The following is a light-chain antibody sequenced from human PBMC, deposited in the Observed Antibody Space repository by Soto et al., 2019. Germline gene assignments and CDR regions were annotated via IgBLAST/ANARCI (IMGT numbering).Light chain of an antibody. J-gene: IGKJ1*01. CDR2: KAS. CDR3: QQYNSAST. CDR1: QSISIW. V-gene: IGKV1-5*03. Sequence: IPMTQSPSTLSASVGDRVTITCRASQSISIWLAWYQQKPGKAPKLLIYKASSLESEVPSRFSGSGSGTEFTLTINSLQPDDSATYYCQQYNSASTFGQGTKVEIK.